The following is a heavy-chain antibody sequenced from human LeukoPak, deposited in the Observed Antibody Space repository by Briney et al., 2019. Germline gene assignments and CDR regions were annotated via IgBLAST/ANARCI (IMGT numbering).Heavy chain of an antibody. V-gene: IGHV1-8*01. CDR1: GYSFTSHD. CDR3: ARAGRKYAFDY. Sequence: ASVKVSCKASGYSFTSHDINWVRQATGQGLEWMGWMNPNSGNTGYAQKFQGRVTMTTDTSMETAYIELSSLRSEDTAVYYCARAGRKYAFDYWGQGTLVTVSS. CDR2: MNPNSGNT. J-gene: IGHJ4*02.